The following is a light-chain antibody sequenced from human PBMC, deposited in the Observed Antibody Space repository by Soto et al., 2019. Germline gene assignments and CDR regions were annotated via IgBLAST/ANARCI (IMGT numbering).Light chain of an antibody. Sequence: EIVMTQSPATLSLSPGERATLSCRASQSVNRNLAGYQQKPGQAPRLLTYAASTRATGLPATFSGSGSGTEFTVPIGSLQSDDFAVDYGQQYNKWPLPFGGGTKVELK. CDR2: AAS. J-gene: IGKJ4*01. CDR3: QQYNKWPLP. CDR1: QSVNRN. V-gene: IGKV3-15*01.